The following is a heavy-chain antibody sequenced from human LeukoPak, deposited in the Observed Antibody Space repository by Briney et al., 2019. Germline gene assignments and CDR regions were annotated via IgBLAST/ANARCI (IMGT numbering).Heavy chain of an antibody. CDR1: GYTFTGYY. J-gene: IGHJ5*02. CDR2: INPNSGGT. D-gene: IGHD1-26*01. V-gene: IGHV1-2*02. Sequence: ASVKVSGKASGYTFTGYYMHWVRQAPGQGLEWMGWINPNSGGTNYAQKFQGRVTMTRDTSISTAYMELSRLRSDDTAVYYCARASRALVGATRYWFDPWGQGTLVTVSS. CDR3: ARASRALVGATRYWFDP.